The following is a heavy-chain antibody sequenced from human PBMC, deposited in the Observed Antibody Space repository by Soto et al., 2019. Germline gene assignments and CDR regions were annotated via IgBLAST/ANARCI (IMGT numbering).Heavy chain of an antibody. D-gene: IGHD3-10*01. CDR1: GYTFTGYF. CDR3: ARVIRGAYYNSPLDT. V-gene: IGHV1-2*02. CDR2: INPYSGGA. Sequence: ASVKVSCKASGYTFTGYFMHWVRQAPGQGLEWMGWINPYSGGADYAQSFQGRVTMTRDTSISTVYMELSRLRFDDTAVYYCARVIRGAYYNSPLDTRGTGTAVNVAS. J-gene: IGHJ5*02.